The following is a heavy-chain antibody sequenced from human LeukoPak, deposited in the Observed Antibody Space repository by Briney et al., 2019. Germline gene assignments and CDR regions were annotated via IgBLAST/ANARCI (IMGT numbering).Heavy chain of an antibody. J-gene: IGHJ3*02. CDR3: ARDCSGGSCYTPDAFDI. CDR2: IYYSGST. D-gene: IGHD2-15*01. V-gene: IGHV4-30-4*01. Sequence: PSETLSLTCTVSGGSVSSGSYYWSWIRQPPGKGLGWIGYIYYSGSTYYNPSLKSRVTISVDTSKNQFSLKLSSVTAADTAVYYCARDCSGGSCYTPDAFDIWGQGTMVTVSS. CDR1: GGSVSSGSYY.